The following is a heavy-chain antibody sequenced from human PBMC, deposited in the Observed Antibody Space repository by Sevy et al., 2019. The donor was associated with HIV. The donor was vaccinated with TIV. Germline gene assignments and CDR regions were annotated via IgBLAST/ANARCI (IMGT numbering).Heavy chain of an antibody. CDR3: ARPDLSGWYFDF. CDR2: ISSSSDSSRTL. Sequence: GGSLRLTCVASGFTFSSYSMNWVRQAPGKGLEWVSYISSSSDSSRTLYYADSVKGRFSISRDNAKNSVHLQMTSLRVEDTAVYYCARPDLSGWYFDFWSHGTLVTVSS. J-gene: IGHJ4*01. D-gene: IGHD6-19*01. V-gene: IGHV3-48*01. CDR1: GFTFSSYS.